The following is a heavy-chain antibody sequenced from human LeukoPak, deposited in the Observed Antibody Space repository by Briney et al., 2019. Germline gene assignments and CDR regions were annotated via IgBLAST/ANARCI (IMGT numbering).Heavy chain of an antibody. Sequence: SETLSLTCTVSGGSISSYYWSWIRQPPGKGLEWIGYIYYSGSTNYNPSPKSRVTISVDTSKNQFSLKLSSVTAADTAVYYCARGNDYVWSYGMDVWGQGTTVTVSS. CDR3: ARGNDYVWSYGMDV. V-gene: IGHV4-59*01. CDR1: GGSISSYY. D-gene: IGHD3-16*01. J-gene: IGHJ6*02. CDR2: IYYSGST.